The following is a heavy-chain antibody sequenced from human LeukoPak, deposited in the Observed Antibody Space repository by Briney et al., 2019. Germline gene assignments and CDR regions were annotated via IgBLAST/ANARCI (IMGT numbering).Heavy chain of an antibody. CDR1: GGSISSYY. Sequence: PSETLSLTCTVSGGSISSYYWSWIRQPPGKGLEWIGYIYYSGSTNYNPSLKSRVTISVDTSKNQFSLKLSSVTAADTAVYYCAATYYYGSGSYYAFDIWGQGTMVTVSS. CDR3: AATYYYGSGSYYAFDI. D-gene: IGHD3-10*01. J-gene: IGHJ3*02. CDR2: IYYSGST. V-gene: IGHV4-59*01.